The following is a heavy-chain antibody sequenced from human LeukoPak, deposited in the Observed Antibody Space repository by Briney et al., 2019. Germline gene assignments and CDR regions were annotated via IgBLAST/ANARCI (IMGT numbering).Heavy chain of an antibody. Sequence: SETLSLTCTVSGGSISSSSYYWGWLRQPPGQGLEWIGSIYYSGSNYYNPSLKSRVTISVDTSKNQYSLKLSSVTAADTAVYYCEYGDYDWIDYWGQGTLVTVSS. CDR3: EYGDYDWIDY. D-gene: IGHD4-17*01. CDR2: IYYSGSN. J-gene: IGHJ4*02. V-gene: IGHV4-39*01. CDR1: GGSISSSSYY.